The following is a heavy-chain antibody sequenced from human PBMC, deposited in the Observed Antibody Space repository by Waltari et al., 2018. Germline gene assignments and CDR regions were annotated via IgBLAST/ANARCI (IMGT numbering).Heavy chain of an antibody. J-gene: IGHJ3*02. CDR1: GGSISSGDYY. V-gene: IGHV4-30-4*08. Sequence: QVQLQESGPGLVKPSQTLSLTCTVSGGSISSGDYYWSWIRQPPGKGLEWIGYIHYSGSTSSNPALKSRVTISVDTSKNQFSLKLSSVTAADTAVYYCASVHAFDAFDIWGQGTMVTVSS. CDR2: IHYSGST. D-gene: IGHD3-16*01. CDR3: ASVHAFDAFDI.